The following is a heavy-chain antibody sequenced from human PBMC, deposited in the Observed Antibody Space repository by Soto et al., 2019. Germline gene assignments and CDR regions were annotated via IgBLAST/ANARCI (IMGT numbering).Heavy chain of an antibody. J-gene: IGHJ4*02. Sequence: SVKVSCKASGFTFTSSAVQWVRQARGQRLEWIGWIVVGSGNTNYAQKFQERVTITRDMSTSTAYMELSSLRSEDTAVYYCAAMYYYDSSGYYYFDYWGQGTLVTVSS. V-gene: IGHV1-58*01. CDR1: GFTFTSSA. D-gene: IGHD3-22*01. CDR3: AAMYYYDSSGYYYFDY. CDR2: IVVGSGNT.